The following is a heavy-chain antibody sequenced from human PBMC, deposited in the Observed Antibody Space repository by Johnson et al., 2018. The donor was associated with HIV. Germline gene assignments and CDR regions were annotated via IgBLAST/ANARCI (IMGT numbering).Heavy chain of an antibody. CDR3: AKLRKKQWLVGEAFDI. CDR2: ISISGSTI. V-gene: IGHV3-48*03. D-gene: IGHD6-19*01. CDR1: GFTFSSYE. Sequence: MQLVESGGGLVQPGGSLRLSCAASGFTFSSYEMNWVRQAPGRGLEWLSYISISGSTIYYADSVKGRFSISRDNAKNSLFLQMNSLRAEDTAIYYCAKLRKKQWLVGEAFDIWGQGTMVTVSS. J-gene: IGHJ3*02.